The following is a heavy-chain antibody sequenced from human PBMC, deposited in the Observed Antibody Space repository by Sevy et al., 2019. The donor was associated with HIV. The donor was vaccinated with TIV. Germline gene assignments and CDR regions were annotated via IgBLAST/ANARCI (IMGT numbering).Heavy chain of an antibody. CDR3: ATVSDIVVVPAAMAYFDY. D-gene: IGHD2-2*01. V-gene: IGHV3-23*01. Sequence: GGSLRLSCAASGFTFSSYAMSWVRQAPVKGLEWVSDSSGSGGSTYYADSVKGRFTISRDNSKNTLYLQMNSLRAEDTAVYYCATVSDIVVVPAAMAYFDYWGQGTLVTVSS. CDR2: SSGSGGST. CDR1: GFTFSSYA. J-gene: IGHJ4*02.